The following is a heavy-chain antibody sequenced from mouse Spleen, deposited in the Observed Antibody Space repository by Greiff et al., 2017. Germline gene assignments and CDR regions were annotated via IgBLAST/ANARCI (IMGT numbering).Heavy chain of an antibody. V-gene: IGHV1-82*01. J-gene: IGHJ1*01. CDR2: IYPGDGDT. D-gene: IGHD2-14*01. Sequence: VQGVESGPELVKPGASVKISCKASGYAFSSSWMNWVKQRPGKGLEWIGRIYPGDGDTNYNGKFKGKATLTADKSSSTAYMQLSSLTSEDSAVYFCARHYRYEFHWYFDVWGAGTTVTVSS. CDR1: GYAFSSSW. CDR3: ARHYRYEFHWYFDV.